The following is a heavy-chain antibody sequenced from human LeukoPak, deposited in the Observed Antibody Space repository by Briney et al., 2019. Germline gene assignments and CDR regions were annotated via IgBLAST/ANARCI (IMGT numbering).Heavy chain of an antibody. V-gene: IGHV1-2*02. J-gene: IGHJ4*02. D-gene: IGHD6-13*01. Sequence: ASVKVSCKASGYTFTGYYMHWVRRAPGQGLEWMGWINPNSGDRNYAQKFQGRVTITRDTSISTAYMELSGLRSDDTAVYYCARDLTVQAAASIVYYFDYWGQGTLVTVSS. CDR1: GYTFTGYY. CDR2: INPNSGDR. CDR3: ARDLTVQAAASIVYYFDY.